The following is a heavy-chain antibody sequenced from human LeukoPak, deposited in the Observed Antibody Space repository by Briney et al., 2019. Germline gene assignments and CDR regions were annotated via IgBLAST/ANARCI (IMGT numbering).Heavy chain of an antibody. Sequence: GGSLRLSCVASGFTFSSHSMNWVRQAPGKGLEWVSSITSGSSYIYYADSVKGRFIISRDNAKNTLYLQMNSLRAEDTAVYYCARGPVEMATTDNWGQGTMVTVSS. V-gene: IGHV3-21*01. CDR3: ARGPVEMATTDN. D-gene: IGHD5-24*01. CDR2: ITSGSSYI. CDR1: GFTFSSHS. J-gene: IGHJ3*01.